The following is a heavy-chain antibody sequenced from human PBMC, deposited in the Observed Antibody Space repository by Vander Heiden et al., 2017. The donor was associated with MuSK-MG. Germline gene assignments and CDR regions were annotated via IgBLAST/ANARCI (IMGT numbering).Heavy chain of an antibody. V-gene: IGHV1-8*01. CDR3: ARGPPPLSSSWYWFDP. J-gene: IGHJ5*02. CDR2: MNPNSGNT. D-gene: IGHD6-13*01. CDR1: GYTFTSYD. Sequence: QVQLVQSGAEVKKPGASVKVSCKASGYTFTSYDINWVRQATGQGLEWMGWMNPNSGNTGYAQKFQGRVTMTRNTSISTAYMELSSLRSEDTAVYYCARGPPPLSSSWYWFDPWGQGTLVTVSS.